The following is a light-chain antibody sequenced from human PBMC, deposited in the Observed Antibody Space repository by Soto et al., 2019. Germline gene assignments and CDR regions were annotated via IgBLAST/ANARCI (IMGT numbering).Light chain of an antibody. J-gene: IGKJ1*01. CDR3: QQYNDWPPT. CDR2: GAS. Sequence: EIVMTQSPATLSASPGERATLSCRASQSVRSNLAWYQQKHGQAPRLLIYGASTRATGIPARFSGSGSGTEFTLSIGSLQSEDFAVYYCQQYNDWPPTFGQGTKVEIK. V-gene: IGKV3-15*01. CDR1: QSVRSN.